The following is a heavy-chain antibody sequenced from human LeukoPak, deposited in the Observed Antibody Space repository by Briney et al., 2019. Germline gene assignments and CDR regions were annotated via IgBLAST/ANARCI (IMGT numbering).Heavy chain of an antibody. CDR3: AKDRRVVPAARLDY. CDR2: ISYDGSNK. CDR1: GFTFSSYA. D-gene: IGHD2-2*01. V-gene: IGHV3-30*04. Sequence: GGSLRLSCAASGFTFSSYAMHWVRQAPGKGLEWVAVISYDGSNKYYADSVKGRFTISRDNSKNTLYLQMNSLRAEDTAVYYCAKDRRVVPAARLDYWGQGTLVTVSS. J-gene: IGHJ4*02.